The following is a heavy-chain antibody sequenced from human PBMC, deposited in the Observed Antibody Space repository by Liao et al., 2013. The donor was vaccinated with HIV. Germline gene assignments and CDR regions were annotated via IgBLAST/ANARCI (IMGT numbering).Heavy chain of an antibody. CDR2: IYGGFIHGSGST. Sequence: QVQLQESGPRLVKPSETLSLTCTVSGGSIDSYYWTWIRQPPGRGLEWIGYIYGGFIHGSGSTNYSPSLKRRVTMSVDRANKQLSLKVISVTAADTAIYYCARVMVYSGSWEAFDIWGQGTMVTVSS. D-gene: IGHD6-13*01. CDR3: ARVMVYSGSWEAFDI. J-gene: IGHJ3*02. V-gene: IGHV4-59*01. CDR1: GGSIDSYY.